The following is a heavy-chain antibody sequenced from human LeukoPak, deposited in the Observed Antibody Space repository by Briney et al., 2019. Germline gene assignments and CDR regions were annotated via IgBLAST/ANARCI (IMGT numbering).Heavy chain of an antibody. J-gene: IGHJ4*02. CDR1: GYTFTSCD. CDR3: TRGSSGRRDN. CDR2: MNPNSVNT. Sequence: GASVKVSCKASGYTFTSCDINWVRQATGQGLEWMGWMNPNSVNTGYGQSFQGRITMTREISIGTAYMELSNLTSEDTAIYYRTRGSSGRRDNWGQGTMVTVSA. V-gene: IGHV1-8*01. D-gene: IGHD6-19*01.